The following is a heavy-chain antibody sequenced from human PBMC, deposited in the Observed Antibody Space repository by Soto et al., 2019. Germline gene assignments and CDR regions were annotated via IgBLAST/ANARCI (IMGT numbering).Heavy chain of an antibody. CDR3: AREIVVVPAARRGYYFDY. CDR1: GGVFSGYF. J-gene: IGHJ4*02. Sequence: SGTLFLTCAVFGGVFSGYFWGWVRPPPGEGLEWIGEINHSGSTNYNPSLKSRVTISVDTSKNQFSLKLSSVTAADTAVYYCAREIVVVPAARRGYYFDYWGQGTLVTVSS. D-gene: IGHD2-2*01. CDR2: INHSGST. V-gene: IGHV4-34*01.